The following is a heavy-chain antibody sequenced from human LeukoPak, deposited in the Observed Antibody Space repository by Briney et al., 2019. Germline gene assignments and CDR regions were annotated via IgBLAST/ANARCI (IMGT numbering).Heavy chain of an antibody. CDR3: ARDRDWNYYFFDY. CDR2: IYYNGST. V-gene: IGHV4-59*01. Sequence: TSETLSLTCTVSGGSISSYYWSWIRQPPGKGLEWIGYIYYNGSTNYNPSLKSRVTISVDTSKNQFSLKLSSVTATDTAVYYCARDRDWNYYFFDYWGQGTLVTVSS. CDR1: GGSISSYY. D-gene: IGHD1-7*01. J-gene: IGHJ4*02.